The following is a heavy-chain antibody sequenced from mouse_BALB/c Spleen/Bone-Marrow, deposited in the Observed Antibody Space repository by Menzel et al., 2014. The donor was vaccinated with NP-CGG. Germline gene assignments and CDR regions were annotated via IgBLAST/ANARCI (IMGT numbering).Heavy chain of an antibody. CDR1: RFTFSSYG. J-gene: IGHJ4*01. V-gene: IGHV5-6-3*01. D-gene: IGHD1-1*01. CDR2: INSNGGST. Sequence: VQRVESGGGLVQPGGSLKLSCAASRFTFSSYGMSWVRQTPDKRLELVATINSNGGSTYYPDSVKGRFTISRDNAKNTLCLQMSSLKSEDTAMYYCARDRYYGYAMDYWGQGTSVTVSS. CDR3: ARDRYYGYAMDY.